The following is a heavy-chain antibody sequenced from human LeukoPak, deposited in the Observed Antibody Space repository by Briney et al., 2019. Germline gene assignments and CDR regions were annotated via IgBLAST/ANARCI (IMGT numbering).Heavy chain of an antibody. J-gene: IGHJ4*02. CDR3: ARRGGGGGSFDY. CDR2: IFPGDSDT. CDR1: GCSFTNFW. Sequence: GESLQISCKGYGCSFTNFWIGCVRPTPGKGLEWMGIIFPGDSDTRYSPSFQGQVTVSADKYISTAYLQCSSLTASDTAVYSCARRGGGGGSFDYWGQGTLVTVSS. V-gene: IGHV5-51*01. D-gene: IGHD3-16*01.